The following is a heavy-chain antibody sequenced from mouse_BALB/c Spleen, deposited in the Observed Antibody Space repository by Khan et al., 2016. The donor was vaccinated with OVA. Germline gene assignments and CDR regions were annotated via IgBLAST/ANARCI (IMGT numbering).Heavy chain of an antibody. D-gene: IGHD2-3*01. CDR3: ARGDGYYVYFDY. J-gene: IGHJ2*01. CDR2: IYPGSDNA. Sequence: VQLQESGPELVKPGASVKMSCKASGYTFTSYVITWVKQRTGQGLEWIGEIYPGSDNAYYNERFKGKATLTADKSSNTTHMQLSSLTSEDSAVYFCARGDGYYVYFDYWGQGTTLTVSS. V-gene: IGHV1-81*01. CDR1: GYTFTSYV.